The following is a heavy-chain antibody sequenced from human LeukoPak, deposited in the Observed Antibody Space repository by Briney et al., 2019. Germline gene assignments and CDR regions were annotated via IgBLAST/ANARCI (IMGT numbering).Heavy chain of an antibody. D-gene: IGHD3-22*01. CDR2: IYYSGST. J-gene: IGHJ4*02. CDR1: GGSISSYY. V-gene: IGHV4-59*01. Sequence: SETLSLTCTVSGGSISSYYWSWIRQPPGKGLEWIGYIYYSGSTNCNPSLKSRVTISVDTSKKQFSLKLSSVTAADTAVYYCASLDSSGYYFFDSWDQGTLVTVSS. CDR3: ASLDSSGYYFFDS.